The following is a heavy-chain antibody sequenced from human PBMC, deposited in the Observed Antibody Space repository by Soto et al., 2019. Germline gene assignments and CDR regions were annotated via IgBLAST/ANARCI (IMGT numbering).Heavy chain of an antibody. Sequence: ASVKVSCKASGYTFTSYGISWVRQAPGQGLEWMGWISAYNGNTNYAQKLQGRVTMTTDTSTSTAYMELRSLRSDDTAVYYCARDCSGGSCYILVPDYGGQGTLVTVSS. CDR3: ARDCSGGSCYILVPDY. D-gene: IGHD2-15*01. CDR2: ISAYNGNT. CDR1: GYTFTSYG. J-gene: IGHJ4*02. V-gene: IGHV1-18*01.